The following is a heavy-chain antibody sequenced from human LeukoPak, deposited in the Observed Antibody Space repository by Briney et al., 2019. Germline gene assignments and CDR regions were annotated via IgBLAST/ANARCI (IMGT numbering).Heavy chain of an antibody. D-gene: IGHD5-18*01. V-gene: IGHV4-59*01. J-gene: IGHJ4*02. Sequence: SETLSPTYTVSGGSISGYYWNWIRQPPGKGLEWIGYISYTGSADYNPSLKSRVTISVDTSKNQFSLKLTSLTAADTAVYYCARDKQPGDYWGQGTLVTVSS. CDR2: ISYTGSA. CDR1: GGSISGYY. CDR3: ARDKQPGDY.